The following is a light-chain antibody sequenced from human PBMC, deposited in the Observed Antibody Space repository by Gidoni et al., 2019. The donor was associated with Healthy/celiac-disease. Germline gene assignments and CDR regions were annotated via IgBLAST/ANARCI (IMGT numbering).Light chain of an antibody. J-gene: IGKJ3*01. Sequence: IQMTQSPSSLSASVGDRVTITCRASQSISSYLNWYQQKPGKAPKRLIYAASSLQSGVTSRCSGSGSGTDVTLTISSMQPEDVATDYCQQSYSTRFTFGPGTKVDIK. CDR2: AAS. CDR3: QQSYSTRFT. V-gene: IGKV1-39*01. CDR1: QSISSY.